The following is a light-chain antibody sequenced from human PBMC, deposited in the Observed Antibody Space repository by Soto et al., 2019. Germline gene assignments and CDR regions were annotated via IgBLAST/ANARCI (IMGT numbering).Light chain of an antibody. CDR1: QSISSY. J-gene: IGKJ1*01. Sequence: DIQMTQSPSSLSASVGDRVTITCRASQSISSYLNWYQQKPGKAPKLLIYAASSLQSGVPSRFSGSGSGTGFPLTISSLQPEDFAAYYCQQSYSTPRTFGQGTKVEIK. CDR2: AAS. V-gene: IGKV1-39*01. CDR3: QQSYSTPRT.